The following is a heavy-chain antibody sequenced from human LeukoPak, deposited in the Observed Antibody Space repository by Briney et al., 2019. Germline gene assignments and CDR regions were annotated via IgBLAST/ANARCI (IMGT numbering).Heavy chain of an antibody. CDR3: VKGRTYFYGSGSYIFDY. CDR1: GFSFSNYA. D-gene: IGHD3-10*01. V-gene: IGHV3-64D*09. J-gene: IGHJ4*02. Sequence: GGSLSLSCSASGFSFSNYAMYWVRKAPGKGLEYVSAISGNGGSTYYADSVKGRFIISRDNSKNTLYLQMSSLRAEDTAVYYCVKGRTYFYGSGSYIFDYWGQGTLVTVSS. CDR2: ISGNGGST.